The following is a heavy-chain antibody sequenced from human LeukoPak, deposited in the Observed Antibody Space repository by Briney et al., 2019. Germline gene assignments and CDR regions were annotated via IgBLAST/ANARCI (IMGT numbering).Heavy chain of an antibody. J-gene: IGHJ4*02. V-gene: IGHV3-30*03. CDR2: ISYDGSNK. CDR1: GFTFSSYG. CDR3: ARDQAVAGTSVDY. D-gene: IGHD6-19*01. Sequence: GGSLRLSCAASGFTFSSYGMHWVRQAPGKGLEWVAVISYDGSNKYYADSVRGRFTISRDNAKNTLYLQMSGLRAEDTAVYYCARDQAVAGTSVDYWGQGTLVTVSS.